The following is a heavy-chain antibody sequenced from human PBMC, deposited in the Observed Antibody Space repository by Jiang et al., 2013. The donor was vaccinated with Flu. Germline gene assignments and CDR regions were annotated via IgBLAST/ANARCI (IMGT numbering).Heavy chain of an antibody. V-gene: IGHV4-59*08. CDR1: GASISGYY. D-gene: IGHD4-11*01. J-gene: IGHJ4*02. CDR3: VRHEDDYSYLK. Sequence: GPGLVKPSETLSLTCTVSGASISGYYYAWIRQPPGKGLEWIGYIHYRGNTKYSPSLRGRVTMSIDTSKNQFSLRLNSVSAADTAVYYCVRHEDDYSYLKWGQGKPVTVSS. CDR2: IHYRGNT.